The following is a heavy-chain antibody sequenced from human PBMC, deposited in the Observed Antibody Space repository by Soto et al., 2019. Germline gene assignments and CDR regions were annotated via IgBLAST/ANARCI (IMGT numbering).Heavy chain of an antibody. J-gene: IGHJ4*02. CDR1: GASTVSHYH. D-gene: IGHD1-26*01. Sequence: QVQLQESGPGLVKPSQTLSLTCSVSGASTVSHYHWTWIRQPPGKGLEWMGYIFNSGTTFYTPSLTSRLSISLDTSGNHFSLELRSVTAADTAVYYCALALGPTKGLDYWGQGTLVTVSS. V-gene: IGHV4-31*02. CDR2: IFNSGTT. CDR3: ALALGPTKGLDY.